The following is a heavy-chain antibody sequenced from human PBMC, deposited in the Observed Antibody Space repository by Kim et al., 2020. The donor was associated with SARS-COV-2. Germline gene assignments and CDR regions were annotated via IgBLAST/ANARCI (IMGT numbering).Heavy chain of an antibody. CDR3: AKGQPSSGWPAFDS. J-gene: IGHJ5*01. V-gene: IGHV3-23*01. Sequence: DLVQGRSTVARDNSKNTLYLQMASLPTEDTAVYYCAKGQPSSGWPAFDSWGQGTLVTVSS. D-gene: IGHD6-19*01.